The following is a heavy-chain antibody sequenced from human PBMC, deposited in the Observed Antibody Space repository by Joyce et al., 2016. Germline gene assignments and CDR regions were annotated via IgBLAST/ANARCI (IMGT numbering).Heavy chain of an antibody. CDR2: INSDDSRI. D-gene: IGHD2-2*01. CDR3: TTPSCAN. V-gene: IGHV3-48*03. Sequence: EVQLVESGGGLVQPGGSLRLSCAASGIIFSNTEMNWVRQAPGKGLEWVSSINSDDSRIHYADSVRGRFTISRDNARNSLYLEMNSLRVEDTAIYYCTTPSCANWGQGSLVTVSS. CDR1: GIIFSNTE. J-gene: IGHJ4*02.